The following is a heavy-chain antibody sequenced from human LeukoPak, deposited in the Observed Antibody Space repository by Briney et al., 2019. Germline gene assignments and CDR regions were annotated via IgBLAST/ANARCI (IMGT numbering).Heavy chain of an antibody. CDR2: IYYSGST. J-gene: IGHJ6*02. D-gene: IGHD3-10*01. Sequence: SQTLSLTCTVSGGSISSGDYYWSWIRQPPGKGLEWIGYIYYSGSTYYNPSLKSRVTISVDTSKNQFSLKLSSVTAADTAVYYCARESYGSGRSRLLGVWGQGTTVTVSS. CDR3: ARESYGSGRSRLLGV. V-gene: IGHV4-30-4*01. CDR1: GGSISSGDYY.